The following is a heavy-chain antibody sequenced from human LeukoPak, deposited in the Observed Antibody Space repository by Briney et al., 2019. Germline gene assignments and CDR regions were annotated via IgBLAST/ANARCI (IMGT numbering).Heavy chain of an antibody. CDR2: ISAYNGNT. CDR3: ARSQQLQTLYGMDV. J-gene: IGHJ6*02. V-gene: IGHV1-18*01. D-gene: IGHD6-13*01. CDR1: GHTFTSYG. Sequence: ASVKVSCKASGHTFTSYGISWVRQAPGQGLEWMGWISAYNGNTNYAQKFQGRVTMTTDTSTSTAYMELRSLRSDDTAVYYCARSQQLQTLYGMDVWGQGTTVTVSS.